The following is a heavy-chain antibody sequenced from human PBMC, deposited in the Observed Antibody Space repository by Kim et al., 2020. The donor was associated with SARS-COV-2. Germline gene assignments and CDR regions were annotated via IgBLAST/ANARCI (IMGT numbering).Heavy chain of an antibody. J-gene: IGHJ4*02. Sequence: GSNKYYADSVKGRLTISRDNSKNMLFLQMNSLRAEDTAVYYCANFESWGQGTLVTVSS. CDR2: GSNK. CDR3: ANFES. V-gene: IGHV3-33*06.